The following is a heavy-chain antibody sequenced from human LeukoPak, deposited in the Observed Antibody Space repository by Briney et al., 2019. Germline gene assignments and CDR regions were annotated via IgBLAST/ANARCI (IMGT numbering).Heavy chain of an antibody. CDR2: IYYSGSN. J-gene: IGHJ5*02. Sequence: SETLSLTCTVSGGSISSYYWSCIRQPPGKGLEWIGYIYYSGSNNYNPPLTSRVNISVDTFKNQFYLQLSSVTAADKAVYYCARSPGGPWGQGTLVTVSS. D-gene: IGHD2-15*01. V-gene: IGHV4-59*08. CDR3: ARSPGGP. CDR1: GGSISSYY.